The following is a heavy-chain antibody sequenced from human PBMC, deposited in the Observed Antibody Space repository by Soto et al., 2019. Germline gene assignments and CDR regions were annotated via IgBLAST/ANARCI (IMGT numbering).Heavy chain of an antibody. J-gene: IGHJ5*02. Sequence: GWSLRLSCAASGFTFSSYAMHWVRQAPGKGLEWVAVISYDGSNKYYADSVKGRFTISRDNSKNTLYLQMNSLRAEDTAVYYCARPPPRGSVAPFDPWGQGTLVTVSS. CDR1: GFTFSSYA. CDR3: ARPPPRGSVAPFDP. CDR2: ISYDGSNK. D-gene: IGHD6-19*01. V-gene: IGHV3-30-3*01.